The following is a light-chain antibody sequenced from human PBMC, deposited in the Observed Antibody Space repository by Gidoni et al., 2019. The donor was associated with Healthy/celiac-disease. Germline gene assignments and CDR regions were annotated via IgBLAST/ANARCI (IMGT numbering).Light chain of an antibody. J-gene: IGKJ3*01. V-gene: IGKV1-8*01. Sequence: AIRLTPSPASFSDSTEDRVTLTGRASQGISSYLVWYQQKPGKAPKLLIYAASTLQSGVPSRFSGSGSGTDCTLTIRCLQSEDFATYYCQQYYSYLVTFGPGTKVEIK. CDR3: QQYYSYLVT. CDR1: QGISSY. CDR2: AAS.